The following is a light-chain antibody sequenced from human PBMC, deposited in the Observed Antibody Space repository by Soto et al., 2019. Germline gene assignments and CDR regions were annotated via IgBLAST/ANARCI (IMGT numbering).Light chain of an antibody. Sequence: QSALAQPASVSGSPGQSITISCTGTSSDVGGFNSVSWYQLRPGTAPKLILYDVVDRPSGVSYRFSGSKSGNTASLTISGLQAADEADYFCSSNTSTMTNVFVSGTKVTV. CDR3: SSNTSTMTNV. CDR1: SSDVGGFNS. J-gene: IGLJ1*01. V-gene: IGLV2-14*03. CDR2: DVV.